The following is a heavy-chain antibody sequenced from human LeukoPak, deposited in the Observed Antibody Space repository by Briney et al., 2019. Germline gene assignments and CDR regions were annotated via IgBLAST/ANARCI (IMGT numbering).Heavy chain of an antibody. CDR3: ASGGPAVAGTPLDY. CDR2: ISAYNGNT. D-gene: IGHD6-19*01. J-gene: IGHJ4*02. V-gene: IGHV1-18*01. Sequence: GASVKVSCKASGYTFTSYDINWVRQAPGQGLEWMGWISAYNGNTNYAQMLQGRVTMTTDTSTSTAYMELRSLRSDDTAVYYCASGGPAVAGTPLDYWGQGTLVTVSS. CDR1: GYTFTSYD.